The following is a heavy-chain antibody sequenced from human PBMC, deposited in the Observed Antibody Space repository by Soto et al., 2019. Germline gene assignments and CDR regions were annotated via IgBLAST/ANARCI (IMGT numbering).Heavy chain of an antibody. Sequence: SETLDLTCPASGESIRNLFWSWIGRPLGKGLEWIGYFHRRGSTSYNPARKSRLTMSADTSMTQSSLKLTSVTAADTVVLYCAITLEYGDLGVWGNGTSVTGSS. CDR1: GESIRNLF. CDR2: FHRRGST. V-gene: IGHV4-59*11. J-gene: IGHJ6*04. D-gene: IGHD4-17*01. CDR3: AITLEYGDLGV.